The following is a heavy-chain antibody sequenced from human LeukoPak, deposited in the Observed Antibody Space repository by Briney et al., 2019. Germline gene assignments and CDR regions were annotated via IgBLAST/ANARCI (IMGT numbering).Heavy chain of an antibody. J-gene: IGHJ3*02. CDR2: INPSAGTT. V-gene: IGHV1-46*01. Sequence: ASVKVSCKASGYSFISYHIHWVRQAPGQGLEWMAIINPSAGTTGHAQKLQGRVTMTRDTSTSTVYVELGSLRSEDTAVYYCARVLAAGVRSDGFDIWGQGTMVTVSS. CDR1: GYSFISYH. D-gene: IGHD6-13*01. CDR3: ARVLAAGVRSDGFDI.